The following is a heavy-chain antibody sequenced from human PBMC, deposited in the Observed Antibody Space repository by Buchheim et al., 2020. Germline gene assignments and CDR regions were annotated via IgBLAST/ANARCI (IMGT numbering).Heavy chain of an antibody. Sequence: QVQLVESGGGVVQPGRSLRLSCAASGFTFSSYVMHWVRQAPGKGLEWVAVISYDGSNKYYADSVKGRFTISRDNSKNTLYLQMNSLRAEDTAVYYCARSKLLGAVAGMDYYYGMDVWGQGTT. D-gene: IGHD6-19*01. CDR3: ARSKLLGAVAGMDYYYGMDV. CDR2: ISYDGSNK. CDR1: GFTFSSYV. V-gene: IGHV3-30*04. J-gene: IGHJ6*02.